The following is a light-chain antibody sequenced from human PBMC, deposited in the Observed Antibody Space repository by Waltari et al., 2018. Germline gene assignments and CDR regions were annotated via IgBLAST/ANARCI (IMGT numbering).Light chain of an antibody. Sequence: QLVLTQSPSASASLGASVKVTCTLSSGHSSYALAWPPRRPDQGPRFLMKLNSDGTYTKGDGISDRFSGSSSGAERSLTISSLQSEDEADYFCQTWGSGIWVFGGGTTLTVL. CDR1: SGHSSYA. CDR3: QTWGSGIWV. J-gene: IGLJ3*02. V-gene: IGLV4-69*01. CDR2: LNSDGTY.